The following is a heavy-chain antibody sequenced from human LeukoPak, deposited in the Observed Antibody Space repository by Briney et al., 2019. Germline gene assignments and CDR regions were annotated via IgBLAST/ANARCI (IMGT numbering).Heavy chain of an antibody. Sequence: GASVKVSCKASGYTFTSYGISWVRQAPGQGLEWMGWISAYNGNTNYAQKLQGRVTMTTDTSTSTAYMELSRLKSDDTALYYCAPGYCSSTTCLHVFDLWGQGTLVTVSS. CDR3: APGYCSSTTCLHVFDL. CDR2: ISAYNGNT. V-gene: IGHV1-18*01. CDR1: GYTFTSYG. D-gene: IGHD2-2*01. J-gene: IGHJ3*01.